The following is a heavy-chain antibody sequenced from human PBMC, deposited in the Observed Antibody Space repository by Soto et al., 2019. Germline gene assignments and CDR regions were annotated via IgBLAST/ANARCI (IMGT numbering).Heavy chain of an antibody. CDR2: INHSGST. D-gene: IGHD5-18*01. V-gene: IGHV4-34*01. CDR3: ARGFRGGYSF. Sequence: SETLSLTCAVYGGSFSGYYWSWIRQPPGKGLEWIGEINHSGSTNYNPSLKSRVTISVDTSKDQFSLKLSSVTAADTAVYYCARGFRGGYSFWGQGTLVTVSS. CDR1: GGSFSGYY. J-gene: IGHJ4*02.